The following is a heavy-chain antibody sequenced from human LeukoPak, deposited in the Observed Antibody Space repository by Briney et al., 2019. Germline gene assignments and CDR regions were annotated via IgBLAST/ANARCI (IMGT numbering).Heavy chain of an antibody. CDR3: AKGRIAAAVTAYFDY. CDR1: GFTLSSYA. CDR2: ISSSGDST. Sequence: GGSLRLSCAASGFTLSSYAMGWVRQAPGKGLEWVSAISSSGDSTYYADSVKGRFTISRDKSKNMLYLQMNSLRAEDTAVYYCAKGRIAAAVTAYFDYWGQGILVTVSS. V-gene: IGHV3-23*01. J-gene: IGHJ4*02. D-gene: IGHD6-13*01.